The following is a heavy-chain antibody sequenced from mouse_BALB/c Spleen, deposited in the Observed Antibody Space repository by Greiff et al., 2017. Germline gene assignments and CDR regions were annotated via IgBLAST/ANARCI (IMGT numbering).Heavy chain of an antibody. D-gene: IGHD2-2*01. CDR1: GYTFSSYW. V-gene: IGHV1-9*01. CDR3: ARSRGLDYFDY. Sequence: QVQLQQSGAELMKPGASVKISCKATGYTFSSYWIEWVKQRPGHGLEWIGEILPGSGSTNYNEKFKGKATFTADTSSNTAYMQLSSLTSEDSAVYYCARSRGLDYFDYWGQGTTLTVAS. CDR2: ILPGSGST. J-gene: IGHJ2*01.